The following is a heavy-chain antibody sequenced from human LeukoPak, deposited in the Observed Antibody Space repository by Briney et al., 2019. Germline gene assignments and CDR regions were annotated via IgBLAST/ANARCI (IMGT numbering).Heavy chain of an antibody. J-gene: IGHJ4*02. V-gene: IGHV4-39*01. Sequence: SETLSRTCTVSGGSISSSRYYWGWIRQPPGKGLEWIGSIYYSGSTYNNPSLKSRVTISVDTSKNQFSLKLTSVTAAYTAVYFCVRSGLVGGPFDYWGQGTLVTVSS. CDR2: IYYSGST. CDR1: GGSISSSRYY. CDR3: VRSGLVGGPFDY. D-gene: IGHD1-26*01.